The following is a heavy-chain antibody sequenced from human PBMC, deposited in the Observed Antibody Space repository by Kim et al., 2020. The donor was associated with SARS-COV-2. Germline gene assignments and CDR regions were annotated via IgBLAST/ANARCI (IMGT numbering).Heavy chain of an antibody. Sequence: GGSLRLSCAASGFTFSSYGMHWVRQAPGKGLEWVAVISYDGSNKYYADSVKGRFTISRDNSKNTLYLQMNSLRAEDTAVYYCAKASGDSSGYYPDYWGQGTLVTVSS. CDR1: GFTFSSYG. CDR2: ISYDGSNK. CDR3: AKASGDSSGYYPDY. J-gene: IGHJ4*02. D-gene: IGHD3-22*01. V-gene: IGHV3-30*18.